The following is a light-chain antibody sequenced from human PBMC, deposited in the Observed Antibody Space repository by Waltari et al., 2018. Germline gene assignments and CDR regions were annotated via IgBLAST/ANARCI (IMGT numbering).Light chain of an antibody. J-gene: IGKJ4*01. CDR3: QQRNNWPLT. CDR2: DTS. CDR1: QNVRNF. V-gene: IGKV3-11*01. Sequence: DTVLTQSPATLSLSPGERATLSCRASQNVRNFLAWYQQKPGQAPRLLIYDTSNRATGIPARFSGSGFGTDFTRTITSLEPEDFAVYYCQQRNNWPLTFGGGTKVEIK.